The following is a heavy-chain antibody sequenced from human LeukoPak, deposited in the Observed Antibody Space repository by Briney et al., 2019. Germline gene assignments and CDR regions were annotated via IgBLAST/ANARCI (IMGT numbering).Heavy chain of an antibody. Sequence: GGSLRLSCVTSRFSLSNFWMIWVRQAPGRGLEWVANINEDGSEKNYVDSVKGRFTISRDNAKNSLYLQMNSLRAEDTAVYYCVRDRSRTTVTRFDSWGQGTLVTVSS. D-gene: IGHD4-17*01. V-gene: IGHV3-7*01. J-gene: IGHJ4*02. CDR1: RFSLSNFW. CDR2: INEDGSEK. CDR3: VRDRSRTTVTRFDS.